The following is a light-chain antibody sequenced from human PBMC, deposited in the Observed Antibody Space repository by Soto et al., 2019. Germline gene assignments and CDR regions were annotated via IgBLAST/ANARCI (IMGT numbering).Light chain of an antibody. CDR2: DAS. J-gene: IGKJ1*01. CDR3: QQYNTYSWT. Sequence: DIQMTQSPSTLSASVGDRVTITCRASQRISYWLAWYQHKPGKTPNLLIYDASSLDTGVPSRFSGSGSGTEFTLTISSLQPDDFATYYCQQYNTYSWTFGQGTKVEIK. V-gene: IGKV1-5*01. CDR1: QRISYW.